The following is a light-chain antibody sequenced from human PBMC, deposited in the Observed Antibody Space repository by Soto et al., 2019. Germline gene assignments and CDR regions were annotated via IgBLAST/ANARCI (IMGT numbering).Light chain of an antibody. Sequence: IRMTQSPSSLSASTGARVPITCRASQGISSYLNWYQQKPGKAPKLLIYDASSLESGVPSRFSGSGSGTEFTLTISSLKPDDFATYYCQQYNSYSRTFGQGTKVDIK. CDR1: QGISSY. CDR2: DAS. J-gene: IGKJ1*01. CDR3: QQYNSYSRT. V-gene: IGKV1-5*01.